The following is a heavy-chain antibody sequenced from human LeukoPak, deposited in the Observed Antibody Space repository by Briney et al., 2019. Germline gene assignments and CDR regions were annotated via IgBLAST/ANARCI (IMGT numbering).Heavy chain of an antibody. Sequence: GGSLRLSCAASGFTVSSNYMSWVRQAPGKGLEWVSVIYSGGSTYYADSVKGRFTISRDNSKNTLYLQMNSLRAEDTAVYYCAKADSGSYGIDAFDIWGQGTMVTVSS. CDR1: GFTVSSNY. V-gene: IGHV3-66*01. J-gene: IGHJ3*02. CDR3: AKADSGSYGIDAFDI. D-gene: IGHD1-26*01. CDR2: IYSGGST.